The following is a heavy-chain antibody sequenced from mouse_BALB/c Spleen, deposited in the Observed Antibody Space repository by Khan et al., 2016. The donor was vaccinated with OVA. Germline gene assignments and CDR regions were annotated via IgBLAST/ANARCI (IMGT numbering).Heavy chain of an antibody. CDR3: ARENYYGRSCYAMDY. D-gene: IGHD1-1*01. V-gene: IGHV1S41*01. CDR2: IGPGSSNA. J-gene: IGHJ4*01. CDR1: GYTLTSYW. Sequence: DLVKPGASVKLSCKASGYTLTSYWINWIKQRPGQGLEWIGRIGPGSSNAYYNDMFKDKATLTVDTSSNTAYIQLSSLSAEDSAVYFFARENYYGRSCYAMDYWGQGTSVTVAA.